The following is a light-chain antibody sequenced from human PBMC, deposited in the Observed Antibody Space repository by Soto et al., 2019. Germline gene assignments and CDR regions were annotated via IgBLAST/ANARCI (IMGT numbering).Light chain of an antibody. CDR1: SSDVGSYNL. V-gene: IGLV2-23*01. CDR3: CSYARSITWG. J-gene: IGLJ3*02. CDR2: EGS. Sequence: QSALTQPASVSGSPGQSITISCTGTSSDVGSYNLVSWYQQHPGKAPKLMIYEGSKRPSGVSNRFSGSKSGNTASLTISGLQAEDEADYYCCSYARSITWGFGGGTKLTVL.